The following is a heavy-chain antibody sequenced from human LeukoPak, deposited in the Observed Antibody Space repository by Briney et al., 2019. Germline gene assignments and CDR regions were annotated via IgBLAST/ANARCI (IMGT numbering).Heavy chain of an antibody. D-gene: IGHD1-26*01. V-gene: IGHV3-7*01. CDR3: ARWTLELERNAFDF. CDR1: GFTFRTYW. Sequence: GGSLRLSCAASGFTFRTYWMSWIRQAPGNEPEWVADINQDGSEEYYLQSVQGRFTVSRDNAQNAVFLQMTYLRADDTAVYYCARWTLELERNAFDFWGQGTVVTVSS. CDR2: INQDGSEE. J-gene: IGHJ3*01.